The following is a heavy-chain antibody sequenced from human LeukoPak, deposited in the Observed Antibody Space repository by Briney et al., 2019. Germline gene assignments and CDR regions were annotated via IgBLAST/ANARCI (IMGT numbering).Heavy chain of an antibody. CDR1: GFTFSSYG. D-gene: IGHD6-25*01. J-gene: IGHJ4*02. Sequence: GGSLRLSCAGSGFTFSSYGIHWVRQAPGKGLEWVAVISYDGSHEYYAGSVRGRFTISRDNSKNTVYLQMNSLRGEDTAVYYCARMVASGAWVLDYWGQGTLVTVSS. CDR3: ARMVASGAWVLDY. CDR2: ISYDGSHE. V-gene: IGHV3-30*03.